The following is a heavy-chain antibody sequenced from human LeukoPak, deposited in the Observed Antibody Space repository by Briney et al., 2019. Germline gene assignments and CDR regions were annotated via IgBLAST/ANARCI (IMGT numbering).Heavy chain of an antibody. V-gene: IGHV4-34*01. J-gene: IGHJ4*02. CDR1: GGSFSGYY. CDR2: INHSGST. CDR3: ARSSSGWHYYFDY. D-gene: IGHD6-19*01. Sequence: SETLSLTCAVYGGSFSGYYWSWIRQPPGKGLEWIGEINHSGSTNYNPSLKSRVTISVDTSKNQFSLKLNSVTAADTAVYYCARSSSGWHYYFDYWGQGTLVTVSS.